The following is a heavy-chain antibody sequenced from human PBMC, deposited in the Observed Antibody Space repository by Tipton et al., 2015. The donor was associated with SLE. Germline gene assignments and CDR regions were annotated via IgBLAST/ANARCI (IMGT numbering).Heavy chain of an antibody. CDR3: ARDRLETYPKPHYCMDV. CDR1: GFSVRSDY. J-gene: IGHJ6*03. D-gene: IGHD1-1*01. Sequence: SLRLSCAASGFSVRSDYMTWVRQAPGKGLEWVSVIYNGGGTSYADSVKGRFTISRDSSKNTLYLQMNSLRLEDTAVYYCARDRLETYPKPHYCMDVWGKGSTVTAS. V-gene: IGHV3-66*02. CDR2: IYNGGGT.